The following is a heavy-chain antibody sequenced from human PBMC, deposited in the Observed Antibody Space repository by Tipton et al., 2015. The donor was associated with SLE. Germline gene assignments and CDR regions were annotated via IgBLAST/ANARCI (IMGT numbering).Heavy chain of an antibody. D-gene: IGHD2-8*01. CDR2: IYYSGST. CDR1: GGSISSDGYY. J-gene: IGHJ6*03. Sequence: TLSLTCTVSGGSISSDGYYWSWIRQPPGKGLEWIGYIYYSGSTNYNPSLKSRVTISVDTSKNQFSLQLTSVTAADTAIYYCARESFTNDFYYYMDVWGKGTTVTVSS. V-gene: IGHV4-61*08. CDR3: ARESFTNDFYYYMDV.